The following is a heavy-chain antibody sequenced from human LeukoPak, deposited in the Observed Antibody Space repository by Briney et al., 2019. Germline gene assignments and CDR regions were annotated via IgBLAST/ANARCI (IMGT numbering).Heavy chain of an antibody. CDR2: INPNSGGT. J-gene: IGHJ6*03. CDR3: ARADCSSTSCYEPYYMDV. CDR1: GYTFTGYY. Sequence: GASVTVSCKASGYTFTGYYMHWVRQAPGQGLEWMGWINPNSGGTNYAQKFQGRVTMTRDTSISTAYMELSRLRSDDTAVYYCARADCSSTSCYEPYYMDVWGKGTTVTVSS. V-gene: IGHV1-2*02. D-gene: IGHD2-2*01.